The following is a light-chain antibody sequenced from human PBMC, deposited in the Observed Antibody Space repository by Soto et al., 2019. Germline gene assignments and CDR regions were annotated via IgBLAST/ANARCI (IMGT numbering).Light chain of an antibody. CDR2: EVS. J-gene: IGLJ2*01. V-gene: IGLV2-14*01. CDR3: SSYTTSTTLV. Sequence: QSALTQPASVSGSPGQSITISCTGTSSDVGAYTYVSWYQQHPGKAPKLMIFEVSDRPSGVSNRFSGSKSGNTASLTISGLQAEDDADYYCSSYTTSTTLVFGGGTKLTVL. CDR1: SSDVGAYTY.